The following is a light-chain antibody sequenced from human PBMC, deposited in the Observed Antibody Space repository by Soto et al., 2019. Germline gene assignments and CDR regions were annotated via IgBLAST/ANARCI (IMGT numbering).Light chain of an antibody. CDR3: SSYTSSSTLDWV. Sequence: QSVLTQPASVSGSPGQSITISCTGTSSDVGGYNYVSWYQQHPGKAPKLMIYDVSNRPSGVSNRFSGSKSGNTASLTISGLQAEDEADYYCSSYTSSSTLDWVFGGGTKVTDL. J-gene: IGLJ3*02. V-gene: IGLV2-14*01. CDR2: DVS. CDR1: SSDVGGYNY.